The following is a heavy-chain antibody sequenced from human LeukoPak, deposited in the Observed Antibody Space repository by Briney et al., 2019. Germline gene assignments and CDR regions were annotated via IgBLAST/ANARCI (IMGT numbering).Heavy chain of an antibody. V-gene: IGHV1-46*01. J-gene: IGHJ1*01. CDR2: INPSGGST. D-gene: IGHD3-22*01. CDR1: GGTFSSYA. Sequence: GASVKVSCKASGGTFSSYAISWVRQAPGQGLEWMGIINPSGGSTSYAQKFQGRVTMTRDTSTGTVYMELSSLRSGDTAVYYCARVSDDSSGYYAIQHWGQGTLVTVSS. CDR3: ARVSDDSSGYYAIQH.